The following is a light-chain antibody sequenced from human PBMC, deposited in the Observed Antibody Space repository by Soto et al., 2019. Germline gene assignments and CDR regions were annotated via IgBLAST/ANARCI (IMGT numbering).Light chain of an antibody. V-gene: IGLV2-18*02. CDR1: SSDVGSYNR. CDR3: SSYTTSSTVI. CDR2: EVS. Sequence: QSALTQPPSVSGSPGQSVTISCTGTSSDVGSYNRVSWYQQPPGTAPKLMIYEVSNRPSGVPDRFSGSKSGNTASLTSSGLQAEDEADYYRSSYTTSSTVIFGGGTQLTVL. J-gene: IGLJ2*01.